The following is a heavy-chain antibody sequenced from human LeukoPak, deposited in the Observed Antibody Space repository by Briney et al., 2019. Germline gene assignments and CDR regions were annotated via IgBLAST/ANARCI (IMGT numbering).Heavy chain of an antibody. V-gene: IGHV3-21*01. CDR2: ISSSSSYI. CDR3: ARVRMGATLFGDY. Sequence: PGGSLRLSCAASGFTFSSYSMNWVRQAPGKGLEWVSSISSSSSYIYYADSVKGRFTISRDNAKNSLYLQMNSLRAEDTAVYYCARVRMGATLFGDYWGQGTLVTVSS. CDR1: GFTFSSYS. D-gene: IGHD1-26*01. J-gene: IGHJ4*02.